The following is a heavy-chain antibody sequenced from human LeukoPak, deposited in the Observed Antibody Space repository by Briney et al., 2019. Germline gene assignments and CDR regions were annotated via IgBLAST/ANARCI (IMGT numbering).Heavy chain of an antibody. D-gene: IGHD5-24*01. CDR3: ARGGSRVTTINILDY. CDR2: IRVYNGDT. J-gene: IGHJ4*02. V-gene: IGHV1-18*01. Sequence: ASVKVSCKPSGYTFSSYGISWVRQAPGQGLEWMGWIRVYNGDTNYAQKFKGRVAMTTDTSTNTAYMELRSLGSDDTAVYYCARGGSRVTTINILDYWGQGALVTVSS. CDR1: GYTFSSYG.